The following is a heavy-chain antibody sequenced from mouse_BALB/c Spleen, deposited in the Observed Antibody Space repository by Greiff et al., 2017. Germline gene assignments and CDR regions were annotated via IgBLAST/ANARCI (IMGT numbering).Heavy chain of an antibody. D-gene: IGHD1-1*01. CDR3: TRDGYGSSYGYFDV. V-gene: IGHV5-6-4*01. CDR2: ISSGGSYT. CDR1: GFTFSSYT. Sequence: EVQVVESGGGLVKPGGSLKLSCAASGFTFSSYTMSWVRQTPEKRLEWVATISSGGSYTYYPDSVKGRFTISRDNAKNTLYLQMSSLKSEDTAMYYCTRDGYGSSYGYFDVWGAGTTVTVSS. J-gene: IGHJ1*01.